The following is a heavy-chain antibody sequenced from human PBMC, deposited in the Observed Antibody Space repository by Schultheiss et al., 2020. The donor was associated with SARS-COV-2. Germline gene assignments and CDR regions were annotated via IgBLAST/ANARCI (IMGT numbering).Heavy chain of an antibody. CDR1: GFTFSSYG. J-gene: IGHJ6*02. D-gene: IGHD6-13*01. Sequence: GSLRLSCAASGFTFSSYGMHWVRQAPGKGLEWVANIKQDGSEKYYVDSVKGRFTISRDNAKNSLYLQMNSLRAEDTAVYYCARVVYSSSWYDYYYYYGMDVWGQGTTVTVSS. CDR3: ARVVYSSSWYDYYYYYGMDV. CDR2: IKQDGSEK. V-gene: IGHV3-7*01.